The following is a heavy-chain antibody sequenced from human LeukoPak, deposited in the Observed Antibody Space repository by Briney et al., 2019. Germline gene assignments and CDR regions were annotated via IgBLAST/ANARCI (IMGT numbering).Heavy chain of an antibody. CDR3: AREGAAAGFWGDYYYGMDV. D-gene: IGHD6-13*01. V-gene: IGHV3-21*01. CDR2: ISSSSSYI. J-gene: IGHJ6*02. CDR1: GFTFSSYS. Sequence: KTGGSLRLSCAASGFTFSSYSMNWVRQAPGKGLEWVSSISSSSSYIYYADSVKGRFTISRDNAKNSLYLQMNSLRAEDTAVYYCAREGAAAGFWGDYYYGMDVWGQGTTVTVSS.